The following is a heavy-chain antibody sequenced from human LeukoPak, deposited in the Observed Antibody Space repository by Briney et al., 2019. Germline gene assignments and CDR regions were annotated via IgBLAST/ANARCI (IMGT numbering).Heavy chain of an antibody. CDR1: GYTFTSYD. V-gene: IGHV1-8*03. J-gene: IGHJ4*02. Sequence: ASVKVSCKASGYTFTSYDINWVRQATGQGLEWMGWMNPNSGNTGYAQKFQGRVTFTRNTSISTAYMELSSLRSEDTAVYYCARGSSNSFATGYWGQGTLVTVSS. CDR3: ARGSSNSFATGY. CDR2: MNPNSGNT. D-gene: IGHD4-23*01.